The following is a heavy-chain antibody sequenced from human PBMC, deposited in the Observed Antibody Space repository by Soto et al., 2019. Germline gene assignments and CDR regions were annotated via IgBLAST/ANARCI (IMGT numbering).Heavy chain of an antibody. D-gene: IGHD2-15*01. CDR2: IIPIFGTA. CDR1: GGTFSSYA. V-gene: IGHV1-69*12. Sequence: QVQLVQSGAEVKKPGSSVKVSCKASGGTFSSYAISWVRQAPGQGLEWMGGIIPIFGTANYAQKFQGRVTITAVEATRTAYMELSRLRSEDTAVYYCARDGGYCSGGSCYWDGMDVWGQGTTVTVSS. CDR3: ARDGGYCSGGSCYWDGMDV. J-gene: IGHJ6*02.